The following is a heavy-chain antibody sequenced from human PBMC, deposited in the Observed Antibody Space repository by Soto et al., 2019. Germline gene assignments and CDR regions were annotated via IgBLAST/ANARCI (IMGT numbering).Heavy chain of an antibody. CDR3: ARFYMVRGVMSAFDI. V-gene: IGHV4-31*03. J-gene: IGHJ3*02. CDR2: IYYLGST. D-gene: IGHD3-10*01. Sequence: QVQLQESGPGLVKPSQTLSLACTVSGGSIGSDGYYWSWIRQHPGKGLEWIGYIYYLGSTYYNPSIKSRVTISVDTSKKQFSLKLSSVTAADTAVYYCARFYMVRGVMSAFDIWGQGTMVTVSS. CDR1: GGSIGSDGYY.